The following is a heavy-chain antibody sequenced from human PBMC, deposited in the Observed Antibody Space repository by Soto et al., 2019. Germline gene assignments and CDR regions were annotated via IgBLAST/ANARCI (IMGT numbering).Heavy chain of an antibody. CDR2: ISYDGSNK. J-gene: IGHJ6*02. CDR3: AKDLLGSGSYYNVDYYYGMDV. CDR1: GFTFSSYG. V-gene: IGHV3-30*18. Sequence: GGSLRLSCAASGFTFSSYGMHWVRQAPGKGLEWVAVISYDGSNKYYADSVKGRFTISRDNSKNTLYLQMNSLRAEDTAVYYCAKDLLGSGSYYNVDYYYGMDVWGQGTTVTVSS. D-gene: IGHD3-10*01.